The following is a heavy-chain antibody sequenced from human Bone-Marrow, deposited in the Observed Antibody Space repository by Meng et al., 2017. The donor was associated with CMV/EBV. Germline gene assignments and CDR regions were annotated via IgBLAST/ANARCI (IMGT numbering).Heavy chain of an antibody. Sequence: ASVKVSCKASGYTFTSYGISWVRQAPGQGLEWMGWISAYNGNTNYAQKLQGRVTMTTDTSTSTAYMELRSLRSDDTAVYYCARGVRYCSSTSCLWFDYWGQGTLVTVSS. CDR1: GYTFTSYG. CDR2: ISAYNGNT. D-gene: IGHD2-2*01. CDR3: ARGVRYCSSTSCLWFDY. V-gene: IGHV1-18*01. J-gene: IGHJ4*02.